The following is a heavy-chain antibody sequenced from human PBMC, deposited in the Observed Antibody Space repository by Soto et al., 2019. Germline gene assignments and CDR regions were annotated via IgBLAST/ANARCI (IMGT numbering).Heavy chain of an antibody. CDR1: GGTFSSYA. V-gene: IGHV1-69*13. Sequence: SVKVSCKASGGTFSSYAISWVRQAPGQGLEWMGGIIPIFGTANYAQKFQGRVTITADESTSTAYMELRSLRSDDTAVYYCAREESGYSTNYFDYWGQGTLVTVSS. CDR3: AREESGYSTNYFDY. J-gene: IGHJ4*02. CDR2: IIPIFGTA. D-gene: IGHD6-13*01.